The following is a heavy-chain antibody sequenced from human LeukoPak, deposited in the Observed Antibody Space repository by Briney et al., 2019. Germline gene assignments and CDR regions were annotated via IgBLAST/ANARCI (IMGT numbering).Heavy chain of an antibody. CDR2: IYYSGST. D-gene: IGHD2-2*01. J-gene: IGHJ4*02. V-gene: IGHV4-30-4*08. CDR1: GGSISSGDYY. Sequence: SQTLSLTCTVSGGSISSGDYYWIWIRQPQGKGLEWIGYIYYSGSTYYNPSLKSRVTISVDTSKNQFSLKLSSVTAADTAVYYCARNTLYCSSTSCYDYWRQGTLVTVSS. CDR3: ARNTLYCSSTSCYDY.